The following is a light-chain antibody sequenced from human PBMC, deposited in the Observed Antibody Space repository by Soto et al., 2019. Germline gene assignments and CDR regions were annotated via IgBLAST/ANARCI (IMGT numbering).Light chain of an antibody. J-gene: IGLJ2*01. Sequence: QSVLTQPPSASGTPGQRVTISCSGSSSNIGSNTVSWYQQLLGTAPKLLIYSNNRRPSGVPDRFSGSKSGTSASLAISGLQSEDEADYYCAAWDDSLNGVVFGGGTQLTVL. CDR1: SSNIGSNT. CDR3: AAWDDSLNGVV. CDR2: SNN. V-gene: IGLV1-44*01.